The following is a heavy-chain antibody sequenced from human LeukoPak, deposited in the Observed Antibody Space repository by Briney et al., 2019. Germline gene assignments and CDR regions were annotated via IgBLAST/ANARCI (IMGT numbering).Heavy chain of an antibody. V-gene: IGHV3-15*01. CDR2: IKSKTDGGTT. J-gene: IGHJ6*02. CDR1: GFTFSNAW. Sequence: GGSLRLSCAASGFTFSNAWMSWVRQAPGKGLEWVGRIKSKTDGGTTDYAAPVKGRFTISRDDSKNTLYLQMNSLKTEDTAVYYCTTLGSGFWSGYYIDYYYGMDVWGQGTTVTVSS. D-gene: IGHD3-3*01. CDR3: TTLGSGFWSGYYIDYYYGMDV.